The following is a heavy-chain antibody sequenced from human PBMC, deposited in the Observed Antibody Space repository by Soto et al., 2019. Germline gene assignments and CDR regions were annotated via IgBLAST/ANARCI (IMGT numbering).Heavy chain of an antibody. CDR2: IYYSGST. J-gene: IGHJ4*02. D-gene: IGHD6-6*01. CDR1: GGSISSGGYY. V-gene: IGHV4-31*03. Sequence: QVQLQESGPGLVKPSQTLSLTCTVSGGSISSGGYYWSWIRQHPGKGLEWIGYIYYSGSTYYNPSLKSRVTISVDTSKNQFSLKRSSVTAADTAVYYCASARAGIAARPWLGFDYWGQGTLVTVSS. CDR3: ASARAGIAARPWLGFDY.